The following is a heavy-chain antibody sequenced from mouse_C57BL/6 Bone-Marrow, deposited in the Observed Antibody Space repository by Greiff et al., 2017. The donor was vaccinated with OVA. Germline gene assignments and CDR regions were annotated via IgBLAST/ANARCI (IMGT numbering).Heavy chain of an antibody. CDR3: ARGRSLYDGYYVAWFAY. CDR2: ISYSGST. CDR1: GYSITSGYD. V-gene: IGHV3-1*01. D-gene: IGHD2-3*01. J-gene: IGHJ3*01. Sequence: EVMLVESGPGMVKPSQSLSLTCTVTGYSITSGYDWHWIRHFPGNKLEWMGYISYSGSTNYNPSLKSRISITHDTSKNHFFLKLNSVTTEDTATYYCARGRSLYDGYYVAWFAYWGQGTLVTVSA.